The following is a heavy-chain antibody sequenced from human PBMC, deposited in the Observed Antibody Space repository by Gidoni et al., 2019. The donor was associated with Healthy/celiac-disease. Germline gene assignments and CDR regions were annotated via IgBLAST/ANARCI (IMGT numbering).Heavy chain of an antibody. CDR1: GGSFSGYY. D-gene: IGHD2-15*01. Sequence: QVQLQQWGAGLLKPSETLSLTCPVTGGSFSGYYWTWLRRPQGKGLEWIGEINHSGSTNYNPSLKSRVTISVDTSKNQFSLKLSSVTAADTAVYYCARGVGYCSGGSCYSEYYFAYYYYGMDVWGQGTTVTVSS. V-gene: IGHV4-34*01. CDR3: ARGVGYCSGGSCYSEYYFAYYYYGMDV. CDR2: INHSGST. J-gene: IGHJ6*02.